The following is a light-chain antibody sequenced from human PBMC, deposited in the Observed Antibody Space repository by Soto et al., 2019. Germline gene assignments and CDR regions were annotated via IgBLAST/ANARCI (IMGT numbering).Light chain of an antibody. Sequence: QLVLTQPPSASGTPGQRVTISCSGNRSNIGSNYVYWYQQLPGTAPKLLIYRNNQRPSGVTERFSGSKSGTSASLAISGLRSEDEADYYCAAWDDILRGVVFGGGTKLTVL. CDR2: RNN. V-gene: IGLV1-47*01. CDR3: AAWDDILRGVV. CDR1: RSNIGSNY. J-gene: IGLJ2*01.